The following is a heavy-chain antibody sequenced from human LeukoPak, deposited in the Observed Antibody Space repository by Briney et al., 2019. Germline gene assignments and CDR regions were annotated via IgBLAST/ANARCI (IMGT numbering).Heavy chain of an antibody. CDR1: GFTFSDHY. J-gene: IGHJ4*02. V-gene: IGHV3-21*01. Sequence: GGSLRLSCTASGFTFSDHYMDWVRRAPGKGLEWVSSISSGSSFIYYADSVKGRFTISRDNAKNSLFLQMNSLRAEDTAVYYCARESSGYFYWGQGTLVTVSS. CDR3: ARESSGYFY. CDR2: ISSGSSFI. D-gene: IGHD3-22*01.